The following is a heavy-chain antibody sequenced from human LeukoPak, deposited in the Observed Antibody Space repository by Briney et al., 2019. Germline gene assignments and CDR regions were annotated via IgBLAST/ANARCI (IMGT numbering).Heavy chain of an antibody. Sequence: GGSLRLSCAASGFTFSSYAMSCARQAPGNGLEWISGISGSGGNTYYADSVKGRFTISRDISKNTLYLQMNSLRAEDTAVYYCARVGSGYHIRPPFDYWGQGTLVTVSS. V-gene: IGHV3-23*01. D-gene: IGHD3-22*01. J-gene: IGHJ4*02. CDR3: ARVGSGYHIRPPFDY. CDR1: GFTFSSYA. CDR2: ISGSGGNT.